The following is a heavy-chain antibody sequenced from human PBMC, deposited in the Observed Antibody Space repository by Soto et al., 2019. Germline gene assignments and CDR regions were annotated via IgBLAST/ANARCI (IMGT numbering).Heavy chain of an antibody. J-gene: IGHJ4*02. D-gene: IGHD2-21*02. CDR2: VNPSGGHT. Sequence: WASVKVSCKASGYTFTSYDINWVRQAPGQGLEWMGTVNPSGGHTTYAQHFLGRVTMTRDTSTSTLYMELTSLTSDDTAIYYCARGGHVVVATAALDYWGQGTLVTVSS. V-gene: IGHV1-46*01. CDR1: GYTFTSYD. CDR3: ARGGHVVVATAALDY.